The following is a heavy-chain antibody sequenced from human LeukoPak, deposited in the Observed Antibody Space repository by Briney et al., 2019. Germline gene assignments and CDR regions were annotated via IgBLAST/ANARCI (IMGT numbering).Heavy chain of an antibody. CDR3: ARLDYYGSGYFDY. D-gene: IGHD3-10*01. J-gene: IGHJ4*02. Sequence: PSETLSLTCTVSGGSISSISYHWAWIRQPPGKGLEWIGYILYTGSTNYNPSLKSRVTISVDTSKGQFSLNLSSVTAADTAVYHCARLDYYGSGYFDYWGQGTLVTVSS. CDR1: GGSISSISYH. CDR2: ILYTGST. V-gene: IGHV4-61*05.